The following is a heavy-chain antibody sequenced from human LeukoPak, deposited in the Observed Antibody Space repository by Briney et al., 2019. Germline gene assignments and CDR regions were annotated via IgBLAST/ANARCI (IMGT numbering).Heavy chain of an antibody. CDR2: IYYSGST. V-gene: IGHV4-39*07. CDR3: ARPRSSLYYYGSGRSGYYYMDV. CDR1: GGSISRSSYY. D-gene: IGHD3-10*01. J-gene: IGHJ6*03. Sequence: SETLSLTCTVSGGSISRSSYYWGWIRQPPGKGLEWIGSIYYSGSTYYNPSLKSRVTISVDTSKNQFSLKLSSLTAADTAVYYCARPRSSLYYYGSGRSGYYYMDVWGKGTTVTISS.